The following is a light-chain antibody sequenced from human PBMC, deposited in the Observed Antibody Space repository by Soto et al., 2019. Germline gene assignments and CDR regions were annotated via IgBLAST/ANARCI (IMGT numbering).Light chain of an antibody. CDR2: DTN. CDR3: LLYYSDAAV. CDR1: TGVVTSGHY. J-gene: IGLJ7*01. V-gene: IGLV7-46*01. Sequence: QAVVTQEPSLTVSPGGKVTLTCGSSTGVVTSGHYPYWFQQRPGQAPTTLIYDTNNKHSWTPARFSGSLLGGKAALTLSGAQPEDEAEYYCLLYYSDAAVFGGGTQLTVL.